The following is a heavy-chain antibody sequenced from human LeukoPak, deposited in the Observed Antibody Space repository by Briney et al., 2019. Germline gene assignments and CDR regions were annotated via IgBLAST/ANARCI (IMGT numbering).Heavy chain of an antibody. CDR1: GFTFSSYH. V-gene: IGHV3-48*01. CDR2: INALNPIM. D-gene: IGHD6-19*01. J-gene: IGHJ2*01. Sequence: TGGSLRLSCVASGFTFSSYHMIWVRQAPGKGLEWVSYINALNPIMLYADSVKGRFAISRDNAKSSLYLQMNSLRAEDTAVYYCAKSGGSGHTSYWYFDLWGRGTLVTVSS. CDR3: AKSGGSGHTSYWYFDL.